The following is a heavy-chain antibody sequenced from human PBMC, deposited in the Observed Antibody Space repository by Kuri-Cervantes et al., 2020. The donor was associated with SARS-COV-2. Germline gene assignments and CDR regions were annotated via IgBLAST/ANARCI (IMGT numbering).Heavy chain of an antibody. V-gene: IGHV4-59*01. D-gene: IGHD1-26*01. CDR3: ARVESGSYYAFDY. Sequence: GSLRLSCTVSGGSISSYYWSWIRQPPGKGLEWIGYIYYSGSTNYNPSLKSRVTISVDTSKNQFSLKLSSVTAADTAVYYCARVESGSYYAFDYWGQGTLVTVSS. CDR2: IYYSGST. CDR1: GGSISSYY. J-gene: IGHJ4*02.